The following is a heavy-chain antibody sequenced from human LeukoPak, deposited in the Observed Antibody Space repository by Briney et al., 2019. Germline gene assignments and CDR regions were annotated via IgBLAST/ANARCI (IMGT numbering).Heavy chain of an antibody. CDR1: GFTFSSYA. Sequence: QPGGSLRLSCAASGFTFSSYAMSWVRQAPGKGLEWVPAISGSGGSTYYADSVKGRFTISRDNSKNTLYLQMNSLRAEDTAVYYCAKERRSYDFWSGYYWIDAFDIWGQGTMVTVSS. D-gene: IGHD3-3*01. J-gene: IGHJ3*02. V-gene: IGHV3-23*01. CDR2: ISGSGGST. CDR3: AKERRSYDFWSGYYWIDAFDI.